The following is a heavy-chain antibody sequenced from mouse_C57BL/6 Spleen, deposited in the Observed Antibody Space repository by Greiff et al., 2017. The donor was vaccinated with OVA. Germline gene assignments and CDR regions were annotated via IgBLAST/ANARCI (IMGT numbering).Heavy chain of an antibody. CDR3: ARYDYDRVYAMDY. CDR1: GYSITSGYY. CDR2: ISYDGSN. V-gene: IGHV3-6*01. D-gene: IGHD2-4*01. J-gene: IGHJ4*01. Sequence: EVQLQESGPGLVKPSQSLSLTCSVPGYSITSGYYWNWLRQFPGNKLEWMGYISYDGSNNYNPSLKNRISITRDTSKNQFFLKLNSVTTEDTATYYCARYDYDRVYAMDYWGQGTSVTVSS.